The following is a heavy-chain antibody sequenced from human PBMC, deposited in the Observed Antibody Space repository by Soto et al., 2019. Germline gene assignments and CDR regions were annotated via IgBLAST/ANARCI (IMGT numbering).Heavy chain of an antibody. V-gene: IGHV3-23*01. CDR2: ISGSGGST. CDR3: AKDRYYYASGSYNWFDP. CDR1: GFTFSSYA. Sequence: VQLLESGGGLVQPGGSLRLSCAASGFTFSSYAMSWVRQAPGKGLEWVSAISGSGGSTYYADSVKGRFTISRDNSKNTLYLQMNSLRAEDTAVYYCAKDRYYYASGSYNWFDPWGQGTLVTVPS. D-gene: IGHD3-10*01. J-gene: IGHJ5*02.